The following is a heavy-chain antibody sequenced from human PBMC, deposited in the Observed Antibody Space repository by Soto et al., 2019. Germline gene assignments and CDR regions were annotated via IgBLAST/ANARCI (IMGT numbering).Heavy chain of an antibody. Sequence: ASVKVACKASGYTFTSYAMHWVRQAPGQRLEWMGWINAGNGNTKYSQKFQGRVTITRDTSASTAYMELSSLRSEDTAVYYCARVGIAAAGTLDWGQGTLVTVSS. CDR3: ARVGIAAAGTLD. D-gene: IGHD6-13*01. J-gene: IGHJ4*02. CDR2: INAGNGNT. V-gene: IGHV1-3*01. CDR1: GYTFTSYA.